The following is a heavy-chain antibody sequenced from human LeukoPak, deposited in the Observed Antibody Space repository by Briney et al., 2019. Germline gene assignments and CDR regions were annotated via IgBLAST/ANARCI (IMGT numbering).Heavy chain of an antibody. Sequence: PGGSLRLSCSVSGFTFSDYAFNWVRQAPGKGLKYVSAISSNGGGTYHADSVKGRCTISRDNSKNTLYLQMSSLGSEDTAVYYCVRRCSGWCLDYWGQGTLVVVSS. CDR2: ISSNGGGT. CDR3: VRRCSGWCLDY. CDR1: GFTFSDYA. J-gene: IGHJ4*02. V-gene: IGHV3-64D*06. D-gene: IGHD6-19*01.